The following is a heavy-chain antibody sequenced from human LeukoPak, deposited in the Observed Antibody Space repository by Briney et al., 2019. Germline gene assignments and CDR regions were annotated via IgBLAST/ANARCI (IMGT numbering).Heavy chain of an antibody. Sequence: SETLSLTCAVYGGSFSGYYWSWIRQPPGKELEWIGEINHSGSTNYNPSLKSRVTISVDTSKNQFSLKLSSVTAADTAVYYCARGGIDEPVDYWGQGTLVTVSS. CDR1: GGSFSGYY. V-gene: IGHV4-34*01. CDR3: ARGGIDEPVDY. J-gene: IGHJ4*02. CDR2: INHSGST. D-gene: IGHD1-14*01.